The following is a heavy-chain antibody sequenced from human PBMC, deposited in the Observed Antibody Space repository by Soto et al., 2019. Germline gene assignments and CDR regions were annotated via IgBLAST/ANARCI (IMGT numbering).Heavy chain of an antibody. CDR1: GGSISSYY. CDR3: ARAFSYNSSWQDCFDP. V-gene: IGHV4-59*01. CDR2: IYYSGST. D-gene: IGHD6-13*01. Sequence: QVQLQESGPGLVKPSETLSLTCTVSGGSISSYYWSWIRQPPGKGLESFGYIYYSGSTNYNPSLKSRVTISVDTSKNLCSLKLSSVTAADTAVYYCARAFSYNSSWQDCFDPWGQGTLVTVSS. J-gene: IGHJ5*02.